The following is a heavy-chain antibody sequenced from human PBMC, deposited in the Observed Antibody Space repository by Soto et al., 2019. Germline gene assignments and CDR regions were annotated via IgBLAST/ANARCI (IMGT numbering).Heavy chain of an antibody. CDR3: AHSGWDILSGSPNGFDT. CDR2: IYWDDDK. D-gene: IGHD3-9*01. Sequence: GSGPTLVNPTQPLTLTCTFSGFSLSTSGVGVGWIRQPPGKALEWLALIYWDDDKRSXQALXTMLTITKDTSKNQVVRTMTNMDPVDKATYDCAHSGWDILSGSPNGFDTWAQGTVVTVSS. J-gene: IGHJ5*02. V-gene: IGHV2-5*02. CDR1: GFSLSTSGVG.